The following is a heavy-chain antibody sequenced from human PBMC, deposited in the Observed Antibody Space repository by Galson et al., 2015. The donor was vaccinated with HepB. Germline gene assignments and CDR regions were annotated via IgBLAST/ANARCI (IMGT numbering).Heavy chain of an antibody. CDR1: GFTFSSYG. CDR3: AKDQEAMIVLSGMDV. Sequence: SLRLSCAASGFTFSSYGMHWVRQAPGKGLEWVAFIRYDGSNKYYADSVKGRITISRENSKNTLYLQMNSLRAEDTAVYYCAKDQEAMIVLSGMDVWGQGTTVTVSS. D-gene: IGHD3-22*01. J-gene: IGHJ6*02. CDR2: IRYDGSNK. V-gene: IGHV3-30*02.